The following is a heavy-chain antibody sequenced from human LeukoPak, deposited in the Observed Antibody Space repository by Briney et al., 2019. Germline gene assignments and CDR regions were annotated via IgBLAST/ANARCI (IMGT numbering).Heavy chain of an antibody. CDR3: ARAADSSGYYYVENDAFDI. V-gene: IGHV3-53*01. CDR1: GFTVSSNY. CDR2: IYSGGST. D-gene: IGHD3-22*01. Sequence: GGSLRLSCAASGFTVSSNYMSWVRQAPGKGLEWVSVIYSGGSTYYADSVKGRFTISRDNSKNTLYLQMNSLRAEDTAVYYCARAADSSGYYYVENDAFDIWGQGTMVTVPS. J-gene: IGHJ3*02.